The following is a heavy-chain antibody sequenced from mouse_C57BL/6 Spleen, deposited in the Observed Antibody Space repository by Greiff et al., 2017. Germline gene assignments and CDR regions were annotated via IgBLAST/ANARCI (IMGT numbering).Heavy chain of an antibody. J-gene: IGHJ4*01. CDR1: GYTFTSYW. CDR2: IHPSDSDT. V-gene: IGHV1-74*01. Sequence: QVQLQQPGAELVKPGASVKVSCKASGYTFTSYWMHWVKQRPGQGLEWIGRIHPSDSDTNYNQKFKGKATLTVDKSSSTAYMELSSLTSEDSAVYSCAEASTRVAKWYAMDYWGQGTSVTVSS. CDR3: AEASTRVAKWYAMDY. D-gene: IGHD1-1*01.